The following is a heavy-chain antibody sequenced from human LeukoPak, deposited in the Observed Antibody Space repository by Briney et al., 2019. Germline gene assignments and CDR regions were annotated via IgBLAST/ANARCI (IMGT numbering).Heavy chain of an antibody. CDR3: ASHIIDYGDDYYFDY. Sequence: SETLSLTCTVSGGSISSSSYYWSWIRQPPGKGLEWIGRIYTSGSTNYNPSLKSRVTMSVDTSKNQFSLKLSSVTAADTAVYYCASHIIDYGDDYYFDYWGQGTLVTVSS. D-gene: IGHD4-17*01. CDR2: IYTSGST. CDR1: GGSISSSSYY. J-gene: IGHJ4*02. V-gene: IGHV4-39*07.